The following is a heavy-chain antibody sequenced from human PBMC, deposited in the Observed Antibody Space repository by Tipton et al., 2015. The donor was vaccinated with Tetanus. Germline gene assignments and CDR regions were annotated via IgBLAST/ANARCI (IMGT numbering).Heavy chain of an antibody. V-gene: IGHV4-61*08. Sequence: TLSLTCTVSGGSVRSGDYQWNWIRQPPGKGLEWLAYISYSGSTNSNYALKSRITISRDTSKNQISLKLTSVTAADTAVYYCTRANHEFPKKGPFDSWGQGTLVIVS. CDR3: TRANHEFPKKGPFDS. CDR2: ISYSGST. D-gene: IGHD3-10*01. CDR1: GGSVRSGDYQ. J-gene: IGHJ4*02.